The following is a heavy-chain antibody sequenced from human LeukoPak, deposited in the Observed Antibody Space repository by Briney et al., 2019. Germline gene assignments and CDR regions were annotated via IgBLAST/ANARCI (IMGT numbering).Heavy chain of an antibody. CDR3: TRVYCSSSSCYNADY. CDR1: GYTFTSYY. J-gene: IGHJ4*02. D-gene: IGHD2-2*02. Sequence: ASVKVSCKTSGYTFTSYYMHWVRQAPGQGLEWMVIINLNGGSTKYAQKFQGRVTMTRDTSTSTVYIELSSLRSEDTAVYYCTRVYCSSSSCYNADYWGQGTLVTVSS. CDR2: INLNGGST. V-gene: IGHV1-46*03.